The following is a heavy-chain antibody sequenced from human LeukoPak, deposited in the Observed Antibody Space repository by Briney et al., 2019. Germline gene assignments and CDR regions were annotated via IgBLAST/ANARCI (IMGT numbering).Heavy chain of an antibody. CDR3: ARDPLKGFDY. J-gene: IGHJ4*02. CDR1: GGSISSYY. Sequence: PSETLSLTCTVSGGSISSYYWSWIRQPAGKGLEWIGRINISGNTNYNPSLKSRVTMSLDTSKNQISLKLSAVTAADTAVYYCARDPLKGFDYWGQGMLVTVSS. V-gene: IGHV4-4*07. CDR2: INISGNT.